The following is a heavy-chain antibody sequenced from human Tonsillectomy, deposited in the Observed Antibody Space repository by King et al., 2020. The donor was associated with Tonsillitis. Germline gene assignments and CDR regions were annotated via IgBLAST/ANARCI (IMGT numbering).Heavy chain of an antibody. Sequence: VQLVESGGGLVQPGGSLRLSCAASGFTFSSYDMHWVRQATGKGLEWVSAIGTAGDTYYPGSVKGRFTISRENAKNSLYLQMNRLRAGDAAVYYCARKGGVEMATIPFAPAAVDWYFDLWGRGTLVTVSS. CDR2: IGTAGDT. CDR1: GFTFSSYD. J-gene: IGHJ2*01. V-gene: IGHV3-13*01. D-gene: IGHD5-24*01. CDR3: ARKGGVEMATIPFAPAAVDWYFDL.